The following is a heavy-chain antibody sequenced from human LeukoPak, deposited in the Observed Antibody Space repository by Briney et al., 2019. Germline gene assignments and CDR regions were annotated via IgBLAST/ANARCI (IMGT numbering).Heavy chain of an antibody. V-gene: IGHV3-69-1*01. CDR2: ISASGTA. D-gene: IGHD2-2*01. CDR1: GFTFSTYA. Sequence: TGGSLRLSCAASGFTFSTYAMTWVRQAPGKGLEWVSVISASGTAHYAGSMRGRFTISRDNAKNSLYLQMNSLRAEDTAVYYCARDPPYCSSTSCYFDSWGQGTLVTVSS. CDR3: ARDPPYCSSTSCYFDS. J-gene: IGHJ4*02.